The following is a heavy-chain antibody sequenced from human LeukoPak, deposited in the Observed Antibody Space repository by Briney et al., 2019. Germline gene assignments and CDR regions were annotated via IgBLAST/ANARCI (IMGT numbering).Heavy chain of an antibody. D-gene: IGHD1-1*01. Sequence: GRSLRLSCVASGFTFSGYALHWVRQAPGKGLDWVAIISYEGNNKYYADSVKGRFTISRDNSKNTMYLQMNSLRPEDTAMYYCGSPHNNNWYYFDYWGQGTLVTVSS. V-gene: IGHV3-30-3*01. CDR2: ISYEGNNK. J-gene: IGHJ4*02. CDR3: GSPHNNNWYYFDY. CDR1: GFTFSGYA.